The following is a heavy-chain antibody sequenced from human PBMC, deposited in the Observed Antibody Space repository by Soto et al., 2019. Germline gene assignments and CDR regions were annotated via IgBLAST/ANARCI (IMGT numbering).Heavy chain of an antibody. CDR2: IYYSGST. Sequence: SETLSLTCTVSGGSISSYYWSWIRQPPGKGLEWIGYIYYSGSTNYNPSLKSRVTISVDTSKNQFSLKLSSVTAADTAVYYCASYDPALYYYGMDVWGLGTTVTVSS. J-gene: IGHJ6*02. V-gene: IGHV4-59*01. CDR3: ASYDPALYYYGMDV. D-gene: IGHD5-12*01. CDR1: GGSISSYY.